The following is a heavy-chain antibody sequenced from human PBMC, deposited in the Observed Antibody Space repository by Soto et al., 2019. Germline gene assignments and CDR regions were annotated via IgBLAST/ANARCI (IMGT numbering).Heavy chain of an antibody. V-gene: IGHV3-30-3*01. Sequence: QVQLVESGGGVVQPGRSLRLSCAASGFTFSSYAMHWVRQAPGKGLEWVAVISYDGSNKYYADSVKGRFTISRDNSKNTLYLQMNSLRAEDTAVYYCARDLYCSCGSCGLVDYWGQGTLVTVSS. J-gene: IGHJ4*02. D-gene: IGHD2-15*01. CDR3: ARDLYCSCGSCGLVDY. CDR2: ISYDGSNK. CDR1: GFTFSSYA.